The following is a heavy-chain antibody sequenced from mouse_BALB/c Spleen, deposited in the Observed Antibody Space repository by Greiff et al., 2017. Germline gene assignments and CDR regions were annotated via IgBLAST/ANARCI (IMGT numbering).Heavy chain of an antibody. CDR1: GFTFSSFG. CDR3: AIEYAMDY. J-gene: IGHJ4*01. CDR2: ISRGSSTN. V-gene: IGHV5-17*02. Sequence: EVQVVESGGGLVQPGGSRKLSCAASGFTFSSFGMHWVRQAPEQGLEWVADISRGSSTNYYADTVKGRFTISTDNPKNTLILQMTSLRSEDTAMLCCAIEYAMDYWGQGTSVTVSS.